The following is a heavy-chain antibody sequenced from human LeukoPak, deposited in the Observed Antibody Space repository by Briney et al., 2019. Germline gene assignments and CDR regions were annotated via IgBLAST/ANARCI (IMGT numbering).Heavy chain of an antibody. CDR2: IYTRGST. CDR3: ARVIRVNYGDYWFDP. V-gene: IGHV4-4*07. Sequence: SETLSLTCTVSGGSISSYYWSWIRQPAGKGLEWIGRIYTRGSTNYNPSLKSRVTMSVDTSKNQFSLKLSSVTAADTAVYYCARVIRVNYGDYWFDPWGQGTLVTVSS. D-gene: IGHD4-17*01. CDR1: GGSISSYY. J-gene: IGHJ5*02.